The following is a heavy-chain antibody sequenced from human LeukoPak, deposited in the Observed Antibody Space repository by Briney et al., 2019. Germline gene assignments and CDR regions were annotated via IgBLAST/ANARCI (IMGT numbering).Heavy chain of an antibody. Sequence: GGSLRLSCAASGFTFSSYWMSWVRQAPGKGLEWVANIKQDGSEKYYVDSVKGRFTISRDNAKNSLYLQMNNLRAEDTAVYYCARRRATGSSWYEGLGYWGQGTLVTVSS. V-gene: IGHV3-7*01. CDR2: IKQDGSEK. CDR1: GFTFSSYW. CDR3: ARRRATGSSWYEGLGY. J-gene: IGHJ4*02. D-gene: IGHD6-13*01.